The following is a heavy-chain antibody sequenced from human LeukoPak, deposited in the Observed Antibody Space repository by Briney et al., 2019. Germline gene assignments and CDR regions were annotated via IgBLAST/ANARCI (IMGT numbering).Heavy chain of an antibody. V-gene: IGHV3-13*01. CDR1: GFTFSSYD. CDR3: ARGGIAVAGSPYYYYGMDV. Sequence: GGSLRLSCAASGFTFSSYDMHWVRQATGRGLEWVSAIVTAGDTYYPGSVKGRFTISRENAKNSLYLQMNSLRAGDTAVYYCARGGIAVAGSPYYYYGMDVWGQGTTVTVSS. D-gene: IGHD6-19*01. CDR2: IVTAGDT. J-gene: IGHJ6*02.